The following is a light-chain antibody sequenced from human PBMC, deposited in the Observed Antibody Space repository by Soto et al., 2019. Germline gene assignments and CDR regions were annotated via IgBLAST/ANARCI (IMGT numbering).Light chain of an antibody. CDR2: DVT. J-gene: IGLJ2*01. V-gene: IGLV2-14*03. Sequence: QSALTQPASVSGSPGQSIIISCTGSSSDVGAHNSVSWYQQHPGKAPKLLIYDVTNRPSGVSNRFSGSKSGNTASLIISGLQAEDGADYFCSSYTSSSSTYVLFGGGTKVTVL. CDR3: SSYTSSSSTYVL. CDR1: SSDVGAHNS.